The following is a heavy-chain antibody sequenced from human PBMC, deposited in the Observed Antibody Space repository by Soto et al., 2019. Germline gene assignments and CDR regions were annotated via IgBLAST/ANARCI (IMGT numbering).Heavy chain of an antibody. CDR3: AKARVYYYDRTGYTH. Sequence: GGSLILSCAASGFTFSNYAMSWVRQAPGKGPEWVSTISASGRNTYYADSVKGRFTISRDNSNNTLYVQMNSLRAEDTAVYYCAKARVYYYDRTGYTHWGQGTQVTVAS. J-gene: IGHJ4*02. V-gene: IGHV3-23*01. D-gene: IGHD3-22*01. CDR1: GFTFSNYA. CDR2: ISASGRNT.